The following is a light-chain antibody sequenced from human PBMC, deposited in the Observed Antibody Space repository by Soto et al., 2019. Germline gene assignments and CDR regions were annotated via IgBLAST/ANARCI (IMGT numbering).Light chain of an antibody. V-gene: IGLV2-14*01. CDR1: SSDVGGYNY. CDR2: DVS. J-gene: IGLJ2*01. Sequence: QSALTQPASVSGSPGQSITISCTGTSSDVGGYNYVSWYQQHPGKAPKLMIYDVSNRPSGVSNRFSVFKSGNTASLTISGRQAEDEADYYCSSYTISSTVVFGGGTQLTVL. CDR3: SSYTISSTVV.